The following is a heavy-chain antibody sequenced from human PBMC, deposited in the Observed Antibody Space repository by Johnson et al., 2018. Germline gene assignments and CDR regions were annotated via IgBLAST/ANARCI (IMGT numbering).Heavy chain of an antibody. CDR2: ISSSGSTI. CDR1: GFTFSAYY. D-gene: IGHD5-18*01. CDR3: AKDLWLEDSAGYMDV. V-gene: IGHV3-11*04. J-gene: IGHJ6*03. Sequence: QVQLVESGGGLVKPGGSLRLSCAASGFTFSAYYMRWIRQAPGKGLEWVSYISSSGSTIYYADSVKGRFTISRDNAKNSLYLQMNSLRAEDTAVYYCAKDLWLEDSAGYMDVWGKGTTVTVSS.